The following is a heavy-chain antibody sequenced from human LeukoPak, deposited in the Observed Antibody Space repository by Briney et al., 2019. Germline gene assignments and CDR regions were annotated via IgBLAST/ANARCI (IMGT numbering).Heavy chain of an antibody. Sequence: GGSLRLSCAASGFTFSDYYMSWLRQAPGKGLEWVSYISSSGSTIYYADSVKGRFTISRDNAKNSLYLQMNSLRAEDTAVYYCARDLAVALYYYGMDVWGQGTTVTVSS. J-gene: IGHJ6*02. CDR2: ISSSGSTI. D-gene: IGHD6-19*01. CDR3: ARDLAVALYYYGMDV. V-gene: IGHV3-11*01. CDR1: GFTFSDYY.